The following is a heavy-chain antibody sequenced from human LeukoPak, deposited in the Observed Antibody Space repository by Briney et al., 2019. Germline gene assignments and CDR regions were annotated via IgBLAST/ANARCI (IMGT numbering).Heavy chain of an antibody. Sequence: PGGSLRLSCAASGFTFSGYSMTWVRQAPGKGLEWVSYISSSSSTIYYADSVKGRFTISRDNAKNSLYLQMNSLRAEDTAVYYCARIRYGDYFDYWGQGTLVTVSS. CDR3: ARIRYGDYFDY. CDR1: GFTFSGYS. J-gene: IGHJ4*02. CDR2: ISSSSSTI. V-gene: IGHV3-48*01. D-gene: IGHD4-17*01.